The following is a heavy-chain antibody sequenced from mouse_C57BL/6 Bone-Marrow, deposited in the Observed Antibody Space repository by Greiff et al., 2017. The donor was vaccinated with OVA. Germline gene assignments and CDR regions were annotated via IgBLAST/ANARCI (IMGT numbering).Heavy chain of an antibody. Sequence: QVQLQQSGAELVRPGASVTLSCKASGYTFTDYEMHWVKQTPVHGLEWIGSIDPETGGTAYNQKFKGKAILTAAKSSSTAYMELRSLTSEDSAVYYCTRLWLYAMDYWGQGTAVTVSA. CDR2: IDPETGGT. V-gene: IGHV1-15*01. J-gene: IGHJ4*01. CDR1: GYTFTDYE. D-gene: IGHD2-2*01. CDR3: TRLWLYAMDY.